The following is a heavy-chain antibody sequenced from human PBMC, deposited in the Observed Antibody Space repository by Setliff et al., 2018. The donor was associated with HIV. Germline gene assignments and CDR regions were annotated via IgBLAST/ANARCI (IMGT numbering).Heavy chain of an antibody. J-gene: IGHJ4*02. V-gene: IGHV4-59*08. CDR2: VYHSGST. CDR3: ARLRSELGVFDY. D-gene: IGHD1-26*01. Sequence: SETLSLTCTVSGGSISSDYWSWIRQPPGKGLEWIGYVYHSGSTNYNPSLKSRVTISVDTSKNQFSMKLRSVTAAVTAVYYCARLRSELGVFDYWVQGTLVTVSS. CDR1: GGSISSDY.